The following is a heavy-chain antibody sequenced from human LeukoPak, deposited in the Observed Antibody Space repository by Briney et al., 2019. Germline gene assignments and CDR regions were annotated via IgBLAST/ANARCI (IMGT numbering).Heavy chain of an antibody. CDR1: GFTFSSYE. D-gene: IGHD5-18*01. CDR2: ISSSGSSI. CDR3: ARITAMVTTLDY. V-gene: IGHV3-48*03. Sequence: GGSLRLSCAASGFTFSSYEMNWVRQAPGKGLEWVSYISSSGSSIYYADSVKGRFTISRDNAKNLLYLQMNSLRAEDTAVYYCARITAMVTTLDYWGQGTLVTVSS. J-gene: IGHJ4*02.